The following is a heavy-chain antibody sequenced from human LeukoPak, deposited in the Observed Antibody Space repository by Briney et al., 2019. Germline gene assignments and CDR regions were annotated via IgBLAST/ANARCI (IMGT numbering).Heavy chain of an antibody. Sequence: ASVKVSCKASGYTFTGYYMHWVRQAPGQGLEWMGWINPNSGGTNYAQKFQGRVTMTRDTSISTAYMELSRLRSDDTAVYYCARGPTASTRYDFWSGYYPYYYYMDVWGKGTTVTVSS. J-gene: IGHJ6*03. CDR2: INPNSGGT. D-gene: IGHD3-3*01. CDR3: ARGPTASTRYDFWSGYYPYYYYMDV. V-gene: IGHV1-2*02. CDR1: GYTFTGYY.